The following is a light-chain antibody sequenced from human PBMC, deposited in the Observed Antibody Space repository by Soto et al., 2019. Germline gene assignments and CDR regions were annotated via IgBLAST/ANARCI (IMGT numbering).Light chain of an antibody. CDR3: QQIYCASFT. CDR1: QSITTY. CDR2: AAS. Sequence: DIQMTQSPSSLSASVGDRVTITCRASQSITTYLNWYRQKPGKAPKLLIYAASSLQSGVPSRFSGSGSETEFTLSISSLQPEDFAAYFCQQIYCASFTFGGGTKVEIK. V-gene: IGKV1-39*01. J-gene: IGKJ4*01.